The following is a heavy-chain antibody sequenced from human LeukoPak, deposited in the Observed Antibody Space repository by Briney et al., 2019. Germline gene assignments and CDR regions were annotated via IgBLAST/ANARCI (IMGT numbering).Heavy chain of an antibody. D-gene: IGHD6-19*01. CDR3: VPRGAVVGLDY. Sequence: PGGTLRLSCAASGFTFSSYGMSWVRQAPGKGLEWVSAISGSGGSTYYADSVKGRFTISRDNSKNTLYLQMNSLRAEDTAVYYCVPRGAVVGLDYWGQGTLVTVSP. J-gene: IGHJ4*02. CDR1: GFTFSSYG. CDR2: ISGSGGST. V-gene: IGHV3-23*01.